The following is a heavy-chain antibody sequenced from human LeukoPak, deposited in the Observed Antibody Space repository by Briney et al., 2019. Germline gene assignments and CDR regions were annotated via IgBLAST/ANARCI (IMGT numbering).Heavy chain of an antibody. CDR1: GGTFSGYN. CDR2: ISHSGTA. J-gene: IGHJ5*01. CDR3: ARGSPKLDS. Sequence: SENLSLTCAVYGGTFSGYNWNWIRQPPGKGLEWVGEISHSGTANYNSALKRRVTMSVDTSKNQVSLKLSSVTAADTAVYYCARGSPKLDSWGRGTLVIVSS. V-gene: IGHV4-34*01.